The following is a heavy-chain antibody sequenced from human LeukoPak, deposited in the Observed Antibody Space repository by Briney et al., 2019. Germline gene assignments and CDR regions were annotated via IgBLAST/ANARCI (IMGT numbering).Heavy chain of an antibody. CDR3: ARSGDYGIIDY. CDR2: IYYSGST. V-gene: IGHV4-31*03. D-gene: IGHD4-17*01. Sequence: PSETLSLTCTVSGGSISSGGHYWSWIRQHPGKGLEWIGYIYYSGSTYYNPSLKSRVTISVDTSKNQFSLKLSSVTAADTAVYYCARSGDYGIIDYWGQGTLVTVSS. J-gene: IGHJ4*02. CDR1: GGSISSGGHY.